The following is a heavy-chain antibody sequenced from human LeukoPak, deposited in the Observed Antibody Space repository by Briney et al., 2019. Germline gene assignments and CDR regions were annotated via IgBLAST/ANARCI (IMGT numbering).Heavy chain of an antibody. D-gene: IGHD4-11*01. CDR2: IIPIFGTA. CDR1: GGTFSSYA. CDR3: ARDRDYSNYVFY. Sequence: SVKVSCKASGGTFSSYAISWVRQAPGQGLEWMGGIIPIFGTANYAQKFQGRVTITADESTSTAYMELSSLRSEDTAVYYCARDRDYSNYVFYWGQGTLVTVSS. V-gene: IGHV1-69*13. J-gene: IGHJ4*02.